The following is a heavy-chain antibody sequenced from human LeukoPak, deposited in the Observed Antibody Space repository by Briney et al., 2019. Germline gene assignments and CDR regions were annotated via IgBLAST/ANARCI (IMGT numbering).Heavy chain of an antibody. Sequence: GGSLRLSCAASGFTFSSYAMSWVRQAPGKGLEWVSSISGSGGRTHYADSVRGRFTISRDNSKNTLYLQMNSLRAEDTAVYYCATFSYAGNAGGSVGPWGQGTLVTVSS. CDR3: ATFSYAGNAGGSVGP. V-gene: IGHV3-23*01. CDR2: ISGSGGRT. D-gene: IGHD4-23*01. CDR1: GFTFSSYA. J-gene: IGHJ5*02.